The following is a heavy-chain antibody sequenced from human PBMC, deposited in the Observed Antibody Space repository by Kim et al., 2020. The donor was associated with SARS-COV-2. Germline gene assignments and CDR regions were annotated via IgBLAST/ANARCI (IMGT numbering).Heavy chain of an antibody. V-gene: IGHV4-34*01. D-gene: IGHD2-15*01. Sequence: SETLSLTCAVYGGSFSGYYWSWIRQPPGKGLEWIGEINHSGSTNYNPSLKSRVTISVDTSKNQFSLKLSSVTAADTAVYYCARRGYCSGGSCYFGSYYYGMDVWGQGTTVTVSS. J-gene: IGHJ6*02. CDR2: INHSGST. CDR3: ARRGYCSGGSCYFGSYYYGMDV. CDR1: GGSFSGYY.